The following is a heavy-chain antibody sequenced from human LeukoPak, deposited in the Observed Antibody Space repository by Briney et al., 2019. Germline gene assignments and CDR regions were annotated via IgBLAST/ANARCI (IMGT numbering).Heavy chain of an antibody. J-gene: IGHJ4*02. CDR2: ISYDGSNK. CDR3: ARDKRYCSSTSCYGVFDY. CDR1: GFTFSSYA. V-gene: IGHV3-30-3*01. D-gene: IGHD2-2*01. Sequence: GGSLRLSCAASGFTFSSYAMHWVRQAPGKGLEWVAVISYDGSNKYYADSVKGRFTISRDNSKNTLYLQMNSLGAEDTAVYYCARDKRYCSSTSCYGVFDYWGQGTLVTVSS.